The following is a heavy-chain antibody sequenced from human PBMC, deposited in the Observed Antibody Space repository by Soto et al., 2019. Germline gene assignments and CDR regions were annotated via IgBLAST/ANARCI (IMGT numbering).Heavy chain of an antibody. J-gene: IGHJ2*01. CDR2: INPHTGDT. CDR1: GYPLTDFY. V-gene: IGHV1-2*02. CDR3: AREGGAAPGARREWYLDL. Sequence: QVQLAQSGAEVKKPGASVTVSCKTSGYPLTDFYIHWVRQAPGQGLEWMAWINPHTGDTNTALKFQGRVTMTRDTSINTAFMELTRLSSDDTAVYYCAREGGAAPGARREWYLDLWGRGTLVSVSS. D-gene: IGHD6-25*01.